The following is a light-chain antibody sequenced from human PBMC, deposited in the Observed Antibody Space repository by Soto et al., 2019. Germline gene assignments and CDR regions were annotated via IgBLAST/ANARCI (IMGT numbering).Light chain of an antibody. CDR3: QQYANSPLT. V-gene: IGKV3-20*01. Sequence: EIVLTQSPGILSLSPGEGATLSCRASQSVSSSYLAWYQQKPGQAPRLLIYGASSRATGIPDRFSGSGSGTDFTLTIRRLEPEDFAVYYCQQYANSPLTFGPGTKVDIK. CDR1: QSVSSSY. CDR2: GAS. J-gene: IGKJ3*01.